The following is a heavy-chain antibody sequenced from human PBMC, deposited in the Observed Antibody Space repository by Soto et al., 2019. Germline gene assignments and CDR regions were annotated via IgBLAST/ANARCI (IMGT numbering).Heavy chain of an antibody. CDR1: GFTFRTYT. Sequence: GSLRLSCICSGFTFRTYTMNWVRQAPGKGLEWVSGIRGFSPYTFYAESVRGRFTISRDNAKNSLFLQMDSLRAEDTAVYYCARDRGYDAHDYYYNAMDVWGQGTTVTVSS. J-gene: IGHJ6*02. D-gene: IGHD3-10*01. CDR2: IRGFSPYT. CDR3: ARDRGYDAHDYYYNAMDV. V-gene: IGHV3-21*01.